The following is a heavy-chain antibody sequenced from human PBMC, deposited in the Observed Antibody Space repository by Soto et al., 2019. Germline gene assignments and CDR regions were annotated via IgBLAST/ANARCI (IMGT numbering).Heavy chain of an antibody. CDR2: ISYDGSNK. V-gene: IGHV3-30*18. Sequence: QVQLVESGGGVVQPGRSLRLSCAASGFTFSSYGMHWVRQAPGKGLEWVAVISYDGSNKYYADSVKGRFTISRDNSKNTLELQMNSRRAEDTAVYYCAKDRGGGGYYYDSSGYSLLDYWGQGTLVTVSS. CDR1: GFTFSSYG. D-gene: IGHD3-22*01. J-gene: IGHJ4*02. CDR3: AKDRGGGGYYYDSSGYSLLDY.